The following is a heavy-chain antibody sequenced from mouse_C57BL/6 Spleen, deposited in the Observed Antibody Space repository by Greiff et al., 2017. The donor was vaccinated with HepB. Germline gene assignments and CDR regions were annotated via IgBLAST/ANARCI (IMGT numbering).Heavy chain of an antibody. D-gene: IGHD2-2*01. CDR3: AREGEGYGYRFAY. CDR1: GYTFTSYW. Sequence: QVQLQQPGAELVKPGASVKLSCKASGYTFTSYWMHWVKQRPGRGLEWIGRIDPNSGGTKYNEKFKSKATLTVDKTSSTAYMQLSSLTSEDSAVYYWAREGEGYGYRFAYWGQGTLVTVSA. V-gene: IGHV1-72*01. J-gene: IGHJ3*01. CDR2: IDPNSGGT.